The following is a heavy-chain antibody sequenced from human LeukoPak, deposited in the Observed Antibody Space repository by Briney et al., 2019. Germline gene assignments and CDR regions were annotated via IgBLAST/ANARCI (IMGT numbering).Heavy chain of an antibody. CDR1: GFTFSSYA. D-gene: IGHD1-26*01. CDR3: ARDIELSC. V-gene: IGHV3-23*01. CDR2: ISGSGVAT. Sequence: GGSLRLSCAASGFTFSSYAVSWVRQAPGKGLEWVSSISGSGVATYSADSVKGRFTISRDNSKNTLYLQMNSLRAEDTAVYYCARDIELSCWGQGTLVTVSS. J-gene: IGHJ4*02.